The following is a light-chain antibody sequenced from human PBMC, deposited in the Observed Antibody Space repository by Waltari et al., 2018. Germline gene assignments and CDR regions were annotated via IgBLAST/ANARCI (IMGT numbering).Light chain of an antibody. Sequence: DIVMTQSPDSLAVSLGERATINCRSSQSVLYTSNGRNFLAWYQQKAGQTPKLLIYWAATRAAVVPDRCKGSGSGTDFTLTISSLQAEDVAVYYCQQYFGLPRTFGQGTKVEIK. CDR2: WAA. CDR1: QSVLYTSNGRNF. CDR3: QQYFGLPRT. J-gene: IGKJ1*01. V-gene: IGKV4-1*01.